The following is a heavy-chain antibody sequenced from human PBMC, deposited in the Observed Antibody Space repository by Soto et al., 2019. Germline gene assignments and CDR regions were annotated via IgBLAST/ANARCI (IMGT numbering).Heavy chain of an antibody. V-gene: IGHV4-34*01. CDR3: ARGLKITIFGVVITGTGWFDP. Sequence: PSETLSLTCAVYGGSFSGYYWSWIRQPPGKWLEWIGEINHSGSTNYNPSLKSRVTISVDTSKNQFSLKLSSVTAADTAVYYCARGLKITIFGVVITGTGWFDPWGQGTLVT. D-gene: IGHD3-3*01. J-gene: IGHJ5*02. CDR1: GGSFSGYY. CDR2: INHSGST.